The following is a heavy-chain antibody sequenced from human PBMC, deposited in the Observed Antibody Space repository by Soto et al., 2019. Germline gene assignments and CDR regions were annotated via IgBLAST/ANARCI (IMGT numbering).Heavy chain of an antibody. CDR1: GFTVSSNY. CDR2: IYSGGST. D-gene: IGHD1-7*01. Sequence: PVGSLRLSCAASGFTVSSNYMSWVRQAPGKGLEWVSVIYSGGSTYYADSVKGRFTISRHNSKNTLYLQMNSLRAEDTAVYYCARDQNYDPFNWFEPWGQGTLVTVSS. J-gene: IGHJ5*02. V-gene: IGHV3-53*04. CDR3: ARDQNYDPFNWFEP.